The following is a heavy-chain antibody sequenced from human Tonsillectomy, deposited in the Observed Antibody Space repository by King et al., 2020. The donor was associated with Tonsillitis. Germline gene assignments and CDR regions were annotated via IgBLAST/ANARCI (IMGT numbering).Heavy chain of an antibody. CDR2: FKSKTDGGTT. CDR3: TTDNLVAVAGFDY. CDR1: GFTFSNAW. V-gene: IGHV3-15*01. J-gene: IGHJ4*02. Sequence: VQLVESGGGLVKPGGSLRLSCAASGFTFSNAWMSWVRQAPGKGLEWVGRFKSKTDGGTTDYAAPVKGRFTISRDDSKNTLYLQMNSLKTEDTAVYYCTTDNLVAVAGFDYWGQGTLVTVSS. D-gene: IGHD6-19*01.